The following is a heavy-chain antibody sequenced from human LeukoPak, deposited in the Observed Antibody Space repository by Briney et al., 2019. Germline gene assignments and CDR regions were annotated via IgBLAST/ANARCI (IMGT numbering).Heavy chain of an antibody. Sequence: TSETLSLTCAVYGGSFSGYYWSWIRQPPGKGLEWIGEINHSGSTNYNPSLESRVTISVDTSKNQFSLKLSSVTAADTAVYYCARRGDYWGQGTLVTVSS. CDR3: ARRGDY. V-gene: IGHV4-34*01. CDR1: GGSFSGYY. CDR2: INHSGST. J-gene: IGHJ4*02. D-gene: IGHD3-16*01.